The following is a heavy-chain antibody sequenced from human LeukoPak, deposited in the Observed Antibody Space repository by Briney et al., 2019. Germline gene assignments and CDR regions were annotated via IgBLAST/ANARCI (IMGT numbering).Heavy chain of an antibody. D-gene: IGHD1-7*01. CDR1: GYTFTSYG. CDR2: ISAYNGNT. CDR3: ARETGTTVSPDC. Sequence: ASVKVSCKASGYTFTSYGISWVRPAPGQGVEWMGWISAYNGNTNYAQKLQGRVTMTTDTSTSTAYMELRSLRSDDTAVYYCARETGTTVSPDCWGQGTLVTVSS. J-gene: IGHJ4*02. V-gene: IGHV1-18*01.